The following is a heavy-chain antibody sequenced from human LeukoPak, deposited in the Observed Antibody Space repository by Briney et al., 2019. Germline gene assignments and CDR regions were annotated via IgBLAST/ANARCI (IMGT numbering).Heavy chain of an antibody. CDR3: TRYVWGSYRTLAVYYFDY. CDR1: GFTFGDYA. CDR2: IRRKHYGGTT. V-gene: IGHV3-49*04. Sequence: GRSLRLSCTASGFTFGDYALSWVRQAPGKGLEWVGFIRRKHYGGTTEYAASVKGRFTISRDDSKSIAYLQMNSLKTEDTAVYYCTRYVWGSYRTLAVYYFDYWGQGTLVTVSS. J-gene: IGHJ4*02. D-gene: IGHD3-16*02.